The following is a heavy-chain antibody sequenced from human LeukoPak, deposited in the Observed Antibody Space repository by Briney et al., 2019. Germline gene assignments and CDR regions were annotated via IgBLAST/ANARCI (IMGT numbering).Heavy chain of an antibody. Sequence: GESLKISWAVSGFTFTSDCVQWVRQAPGKGLEWVAVISYDGSNKYYADSVKGRFTISRDNSKNTLYLQMNSLRAEDTAVYYCAKGGTAMAPRGKHLWRRGTTVTVSS. CDR1: GFTFTSDC. CDR2: ISYDGSNK. CDR3: AKGGTAMAPRGKHL. J-gene: IGHJ6*02. D-gene: IGHD5-18*01. V-gene: IGHV3-30*18.